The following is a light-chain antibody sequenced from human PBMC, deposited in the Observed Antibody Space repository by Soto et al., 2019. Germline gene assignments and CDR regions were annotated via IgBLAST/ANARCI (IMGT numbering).Light chain of an antibody. CDR1: SSDVGVYNY. CDR3: MSYRTTNTLV. V-gene: IGLV2-14*01. CDR2: EVS. Sequence: QSVLTQPASVSGSPGQSITISCTGTSSDVGVYNYVSWYQQHPGKVPKLMIYEVSNRPSGVSNRFSGSKSGNTASLTISGLQAEDEADYYCMSYRTTNTLVFGTGTKGTVL. J-gene: IGLJ1*01.